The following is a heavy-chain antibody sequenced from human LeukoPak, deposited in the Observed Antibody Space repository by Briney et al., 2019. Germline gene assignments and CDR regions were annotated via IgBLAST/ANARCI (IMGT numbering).Heavy chain of an antibody. CDR3: ARIGKQLNWFDP. V-gene: IGHV1-2*02. J-gene: IGHJ5*02. D-gene: IGHD6-13*01. CDR2: INPNSGST. CDR1: GYTFTSYY. Sequence: ASVKVSCKASGYTFTSYYIHWVRQAPGQGLEWMGWINPNSGSTNYAQKFQGRVTMTRDTSFSTAYMELSRLSSDDTAVYYCARIGKQLNWFDPWGQGTLVTVSS.